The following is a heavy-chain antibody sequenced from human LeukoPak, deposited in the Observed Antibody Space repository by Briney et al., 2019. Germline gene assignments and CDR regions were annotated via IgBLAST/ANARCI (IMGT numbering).Heavy chain of an antibody. Sequence: PSETLSLTCAVYGGSFSGYYWSWIRQPPGKGLEWIGEINHSGSTNYNPSLKSRVTISVDTSKNQFSLKLSSVTAADTAVYCCARSGFSWCFDYWGQGTLVTVSS. CDR1: GGSFSGYY. CDR3: ARSGFSWCFDY. V-gene: IGHV4-34*01. CDR2: INHSGST. J-gene: IGHJ4*02. D-gene: IGHD6-13*01.